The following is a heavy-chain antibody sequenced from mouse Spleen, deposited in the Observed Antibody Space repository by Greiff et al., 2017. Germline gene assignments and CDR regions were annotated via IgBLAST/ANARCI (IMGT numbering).Heavy chain of an antibody. J-gene: IGHJ4*01. CDR1: GYTFTDYV. V-gene: IGHV1-77*01. CDR3: ARRREGAMDY. CDR2: IYPGSGST. Sequence: LVESGPELVKPGASVKMSCKASGYTFTDYVISWVKQRTGQGLEWIGEIYPGSGSTYYNEKFKGKATLTADKSSNTAYMQLSSLTSEDSAVYFCARRREGAMDYWGQGTSVTVSS.